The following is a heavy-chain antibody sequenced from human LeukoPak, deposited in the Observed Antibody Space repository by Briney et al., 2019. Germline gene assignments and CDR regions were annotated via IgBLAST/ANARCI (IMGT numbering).Heavy chain of an antibody. CDR1: GASFSRSSYY. CDR3: ARMKPKHWLVPYYFDF. CDR2: IYYSGST. Sequence: SETLSLTCTVSGASFSRSSYYWGWIRQPPGKGLDWLGSIYYSGSTYYNPSLKSRVTISVDTSKNQFSLKLSSLTAADTAVYYCARMKPKHWLVPYYFDFWGQGTLVTVPS. D-gene: IGHD6-19*01. V-gene: IGHV4-39*07. J-gene: IGHJ4*02.